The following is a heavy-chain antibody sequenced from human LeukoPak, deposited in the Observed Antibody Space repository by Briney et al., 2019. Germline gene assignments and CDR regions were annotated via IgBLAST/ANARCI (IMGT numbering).Heavy chain of an antibody. J-gene: IGHJ4*02. D-gene: IGHD3-22*01. Sequence: GGSLRLSCAASGFTFSSYAMSWVRQAPGKGLEWVSAISGSGGSTYYADSVKGRFTISRDNSKNTLYLQMNSLRAEDTAVYYCANYDSSGYYYFDYWGQGTLVTVSS. CDR2: ISGSGGST. CDR1: GFTFSSYA. CDR3: ANYDSSGYYYFDY. V-gene: IGHV3-23*01.